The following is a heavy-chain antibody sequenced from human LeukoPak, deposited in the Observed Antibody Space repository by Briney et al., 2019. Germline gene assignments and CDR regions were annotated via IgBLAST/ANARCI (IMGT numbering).Heavy chain of an antibody. CDR1: GFTFSDYY. D-gene: IGHD1-1*01. CDR2: ISSSGSTI. J-gene: IGHJ4*02. V-gene: IGHV3-11*04. CDR3: ARDRGYNWNDRVWGFDY. Sequence: GGSLRLSCAASGFTFSDYYMSWLRQAPGKGLEWVSYISSSGSTIYYADSVKGRFTISRDNAKNSLYLQMNSLRAEDTAVYYCARDRGYNWNDRVWGFDYWGQGTLVTVSS.